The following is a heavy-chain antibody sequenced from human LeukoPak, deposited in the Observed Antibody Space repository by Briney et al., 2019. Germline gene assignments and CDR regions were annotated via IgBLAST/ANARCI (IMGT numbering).Heavy chain of an antibody. CDR3: AKSEGYIKPRDDIVVEPAAMGRLDYYYYMDV. J-gene: IGHJ6*03. D-gene: IGHD2-2*01. Sequence: PGGSLRLSCVASGFTFSSYGMSWVRQAPGKGLEWVSSIRDTGGSTYYADSVKGRFTISRDNSKNTLYLQMNSLRAEDTAVYYCAKSEGYIKPRDDIVVEPAAMGRLDYYYYMDVWGKGTTVTISS. CDR1: GFTFSSYG. V-gene: IGHV3-23*01. CDR2: IRDTGGST.